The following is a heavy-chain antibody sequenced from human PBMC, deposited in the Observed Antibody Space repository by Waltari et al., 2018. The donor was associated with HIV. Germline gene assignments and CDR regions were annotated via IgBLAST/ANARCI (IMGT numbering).Heavy chain of an antibody. CDR1: GGSMTSSRYY. D-gene: IGHD4-4*01. J-gene: IGHJ5*02. CDR3: ARSFSGYSNYFDP. Sequence: QLQLQGSGPGLVKSSATLSLTCTVSGGSMTSSRYYWGWIRQPPGKGLEWIGSMSYSGSTYHNPSLRSRLTISVDTSKNQFSLKLTSVTAADTAVYDCARSFSGYSNYFDPWGQGTLVTVSS. V-gene: IGHV4-39*01. CDR2: MSYSGST.